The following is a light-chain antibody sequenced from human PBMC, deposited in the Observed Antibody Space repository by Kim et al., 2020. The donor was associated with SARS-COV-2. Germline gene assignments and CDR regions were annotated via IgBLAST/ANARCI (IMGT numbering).Light chain of an antibody. CDR3: QVWDSSSDHPV. V-gene: IGLV3-21*04. CDR1: NIGSKS. J-gene: IGLJ3*02. CDR2: YDS. Sequence: APGKTARIACGGKNIGSKSVHWYQLKPGQAPGLVIYYDSDRPSGIPERFSGSNSGNTATLTISRVEAGDEADYYCQVWDSSSDHPVFGGGTQLTVL.